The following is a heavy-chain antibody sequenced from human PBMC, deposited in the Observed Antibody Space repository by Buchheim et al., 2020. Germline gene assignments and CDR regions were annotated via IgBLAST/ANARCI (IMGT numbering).Heavy chain of an antibody. J-gene: IGHJ6*02. D-gene: IGHD3-3*01. V-gene: IGHV3-33*08. CDR3: ARGPPDFWSGYSHYYYGMDV. CDR1: GFTFSSYA. Sequence: QVQLVESGGGVVQPGRSLRLSCAASGFTFSSYAMHWVRQAPGKGLEWVAVIWYDGSNKYYADSVKGRFTISRDNSKNTLYLQMNSLRAEDTAVYYCARGPPDFWSGYSHYYYGMDVWGQGTT. CDR2: IWYDGSNK.